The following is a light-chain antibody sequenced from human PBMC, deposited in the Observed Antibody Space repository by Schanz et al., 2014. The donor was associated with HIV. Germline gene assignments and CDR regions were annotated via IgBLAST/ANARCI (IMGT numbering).Light chain of an antibody. CDR1: QTVSSNS. CDR3: QYFGNSGGT. CDR2: AAS. Sequence: EIVMTQSPVILSLSPGERATLSCRASQTVSSNSLGWFQQKPGQAPRLLIYAASTRAADIPARFSGSGSGTEFTLSISSLQPEDFAVYFCQYFGNSGGTFGGGTKVEIK. V-gene: IGKV3-20*01. J-gene: IGKJ4*01.